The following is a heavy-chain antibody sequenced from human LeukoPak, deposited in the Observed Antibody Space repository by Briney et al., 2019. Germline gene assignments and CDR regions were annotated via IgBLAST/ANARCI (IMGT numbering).Heavy chain of an antibody. V-gene: IGHV3-74*01. CDR3: AKDASFYWNY. CDR1: GFTFSSYW. D-gene: IGHD1-1*01. CDR2: INSDGSRT. J-gene: IGHJ4*02. Sequence: GGSLRLSCAASGFTFSSYWMHWVRQAPGKGLVWVSRINSDGSRTTYADSVKGRFTISRDNSKNTLYLQMNSLRAEDTAVYYCAKDASFYWNYWGQGTLVTVSS.